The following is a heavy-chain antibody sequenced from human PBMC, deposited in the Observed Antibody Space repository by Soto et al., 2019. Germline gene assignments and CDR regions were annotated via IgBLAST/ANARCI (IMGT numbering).Heavy chain of an antibody. CDR2: INHSGST. V-gene: IGHV4-34*01. J-gene: IGHJ4*02. CDR3: ARGHPFRGIDY. Sequence: QVQLQQWGAGLLKPSETLSLTCAVYGGSFSGYYWSWIRQPPGKGLEWIGEINHSGSTNYNPSLKSRVTISVDTSKNQFSLKLSSVTAADTAVYYCARGHPFRGIDYWGQGTLVTVSS. CDR1: GGSFSGYY.